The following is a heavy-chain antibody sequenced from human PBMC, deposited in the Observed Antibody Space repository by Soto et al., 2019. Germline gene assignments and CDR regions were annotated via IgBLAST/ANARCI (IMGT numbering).Heavy chain of an antibody. D-gene: IGHD3-9*01. CDR1: GGSISSYY. J-gene: IGHJ4*02. CDR2: IYYSGST. V-gene: IGHV4-59*01. Sequence: QVQLQESGPGLVKPSETLSLTCTVSGGSISSYYWSWIRQPPGKGLEGIGYIYYSGSTNYNPSLKSRVTISVDTSKNQFSLKLSSVTAADTAVYYCARMRNILTGSPGHFDYWGQGTLVTVSS. CDR3: ARMRNILTGSPGHFDY.